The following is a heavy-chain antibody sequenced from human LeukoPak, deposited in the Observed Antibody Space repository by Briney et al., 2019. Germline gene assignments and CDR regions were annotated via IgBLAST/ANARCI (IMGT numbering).Heavy chain of an antibody. Sequence: QXGGXXXXXXAASGFTFDXYXXXXVRQAPGKXXXXVXLXSWDGGSTYYADSVKGRFTISRDNSKNSLYLQMNSLRTEDTALYYCAEDIFYGSGSDYYYGMDVWGQGTTVTVSS. CDR1: GFTFDXYX. D-gene: IGHD3-10*01. CDR2: XSWDGGST. CDR3: AEDIFYGSGSDYYYGMDV. V-gene: IGHV3-43*01. J-gene: IGHJ6*02.